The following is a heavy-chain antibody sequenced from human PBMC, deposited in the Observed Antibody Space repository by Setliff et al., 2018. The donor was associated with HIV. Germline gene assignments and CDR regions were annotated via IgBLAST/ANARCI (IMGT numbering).Heavy chain of an antibody. V-gene: IGHV4-59*05. CDR3: TREGRGDPAMATTRIDY. J-gene: IGHJ4*02. Sequence: SETLSLTCTVSGGSITYYYWSWVRQPPGKGLEWIGSIYYTGFAYYNPSLKSRVTISLDTSKTHFFLNLTSVTDADTAVYFCTREGRGDPAMATTRIDYWGQGKLVTVTS. CDR1: GGSITYYY. D-gene: IGHD1-1*01. CDR2: IYYTGFA.